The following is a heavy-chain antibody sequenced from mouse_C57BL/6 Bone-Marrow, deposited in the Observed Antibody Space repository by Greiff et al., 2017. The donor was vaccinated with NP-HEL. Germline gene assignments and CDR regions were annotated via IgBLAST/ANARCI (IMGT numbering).Heavy chain of an antibody. V-gene: IGHV5-6*01. J-gene: IGHJ2*01. CDR1: GFTFSSYG. CDR2: ISSGGSYT. CDR3: ARQRVYYGTSYYFDH. D-gene: IGHD1-1*01. Sequence: EVMLVESGGDLVKPGGSLKLSCAASGFTFSSYGMSWVRQTPDKRLEWVATISSGGSYTSSPDTVQGRFTISRDNVKNTLYLQRSTLKSEDTAMYYCARQRVYYGTSYYFDHRGHGTTLTGSS.